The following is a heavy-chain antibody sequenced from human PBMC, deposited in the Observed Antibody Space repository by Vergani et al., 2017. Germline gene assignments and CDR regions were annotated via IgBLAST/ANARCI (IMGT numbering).Heavy chain of an antibody. CDR3: VTHSAVVDN. CDR1: EYSFGNYW. D-gene: IGHD4-23*01. CDR2: IYPADSDT. J-gene: IGHJ4*02. Sequence: EVELVQSGPEMRKPGEFLKISCKGSEYSFGNYWIGWVRQMPGKGLEWMGIIYPADSDTRYSPSFQGQVTISADKSISTAFLQWDSLKASDTAIYYCVTHSAVVDNWGQGTLITVSS. V-gene: IGHV5-51*03.